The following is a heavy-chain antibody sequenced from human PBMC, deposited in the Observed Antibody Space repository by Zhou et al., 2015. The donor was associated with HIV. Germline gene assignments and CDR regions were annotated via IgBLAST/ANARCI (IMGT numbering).Heavy chain of an antibody. V-gene: IGHV1-2*02. CDR2: INPHSGGT. J-gene: IGHJ2*01. CDR3: ARDQTPRYTGSRGWYFDV. Sequence: QEQLVQSGAELKKPGASVKVSCKASGYAFTGYYLHWVRQAPGQGLEWMGWINPHSGGTDYAQKFQDRVTMTRDTSISTAYMELTRLRYDDTAVYYCARDQTPRYTGSRGWYFDVWGRGTLVTVSS. D-gene: IGHD2-2*02. CDR1: GYAFTGYY.